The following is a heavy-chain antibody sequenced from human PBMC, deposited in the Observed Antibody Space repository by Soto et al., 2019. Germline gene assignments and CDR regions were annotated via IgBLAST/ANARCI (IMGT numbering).Heavy chain of an antibody. CDR3: ARHRPDRRGGFDI. D-gene: IGHD3-10*01. Sequence: QVQLQESGPGLVKPSETLSLTCTVSGGSISSYYWSWIRQPPGKGLEWIGYIYYSGSTNYNPSLKSRVTISVDTSKNQFSLKLSSVTAADTAVYYCARHRPDRRGGFDIWGQGTMVTVSS. CDR2: IYYSGST. CDR1: GGSISSYY. V-gene: IGHV4-59*08. J-gene: IGHJ3*02.